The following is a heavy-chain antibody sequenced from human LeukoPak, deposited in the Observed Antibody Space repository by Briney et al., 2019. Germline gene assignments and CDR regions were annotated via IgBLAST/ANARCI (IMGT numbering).Heavy chain of an antibody. CDR3: ARMARGFDY. D-gene: IGHD3-10*01. V-gene: IGHV3-30-3*01. CDR1: EFTFSSYA. CDR2: ISYDGSNK. Sequence: GRSLRLSFAASEFTFSSYAMHWVCQAPGKGLEWVAVISYDGSNKYYADSVKGRFTISRDNSKNTLYLQMNSLRAEDTAVYYCARMARGFDYWGQGTLVTVSS. J-gene: IGHJ4*02.